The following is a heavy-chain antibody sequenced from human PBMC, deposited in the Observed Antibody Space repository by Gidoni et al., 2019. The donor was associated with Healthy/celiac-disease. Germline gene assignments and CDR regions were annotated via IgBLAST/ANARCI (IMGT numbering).Heavy chain of an antibody. V-gene: IGHV3-21*01. D-gene: IGHD3-3*01. Sequence: EVQLVESGGGLVKPGGSLRLSCAASGFTFSSYSMNWVRQAPGKGLEWVSSISSSSSYIYYADSVKGRFTISRDNAKNSLYLQMNSLRAEDTAVYYCARVTSITIFGVVINGIDYWGQGTLVTVSS. CDR3: ARVTSITIFGVVINGIDY. J-gene: IGHJ4*02. CDR1: GFTFSSYS. CDR2: ISSSSSYI.